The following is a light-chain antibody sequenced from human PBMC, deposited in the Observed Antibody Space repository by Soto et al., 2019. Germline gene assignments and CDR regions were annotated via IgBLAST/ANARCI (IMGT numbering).Light chain of an antibody. CDR1: SSDVGAYNY. CDR2: DVN. Sequence: QSALTQPRSVSGSPGQSVTISCPGSSSDVGAYNYVSWYQQHPGKAPKLMIYDVNKRPSGVPDRFSGSKSGNTASLTISGLQAEDEADYYCCSYAGTYSWVFGGGTKLTVL. V-gene: IGLV2-11*01. J-gene: IGLJ3*02. CDR3: CSYAGTYSWV.